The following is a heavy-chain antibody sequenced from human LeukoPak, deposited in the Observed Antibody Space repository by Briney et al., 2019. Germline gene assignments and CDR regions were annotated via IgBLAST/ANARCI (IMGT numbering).Heavy chain of an antibody. D-gene: IGHD2-21*02. CDR2: IDYHGSEN. V-gene: IGHV3-7*01. Sequence: GGSLRLSCVASGFTFSNYWMSWVRQAPGKGLEWVANIDYHGSENYLVDSVKGRFTISRDNAKNSLFLQLNSLRAEDTAVYYCSRGDPDYWGQGTLVTVSS. J-gene: IGHJ4*02. CDR3: SRGDPDY. CDR1: GFTFSNYW.